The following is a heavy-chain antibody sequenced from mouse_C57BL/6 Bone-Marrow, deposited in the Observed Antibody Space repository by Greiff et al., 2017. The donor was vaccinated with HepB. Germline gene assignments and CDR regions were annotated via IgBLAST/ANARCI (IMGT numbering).Heavy chain of an antibody. D-gene: IGHD2-4*01. V-gene: IGHV1-64*01. J-gene: IGHJ2*01. CDR3: ARDDYERNDY. Sequence: QVHVKQPGAELVKPGASVKLSCKASGYTFTSYWMHWVKQRPGQGLEWIGMIHPNSGSTNYNEKFKSKATLTVDKSSSTAYMQLSSLTSEDSAVYYCARDDYERNDYWGQGTTLTVSS. CDR2: IHPNSGST. CDR1: GYTFTSYW.